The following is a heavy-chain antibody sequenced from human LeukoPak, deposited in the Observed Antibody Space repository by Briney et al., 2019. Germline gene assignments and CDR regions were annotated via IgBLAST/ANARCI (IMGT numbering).Heavy chain of an antibody. Sequence: GGSLRLSCAASGFTFSSYETNWVRQAPGKGLEWVSYISSSSAIYYADSVKGRFTISRDNAKNSLYLQMNSLRAEDTAVYYCVRFGSRWFLDYWGEGTLVTVS. CDR1: GFTFSSYE. D-gene: IGHD6-13*01. J-gene: IGHJ4*02. CDR3: VRFGSRWFLDY. V-gene: IGHV3-48*03. CDR2: ISSSSAI.